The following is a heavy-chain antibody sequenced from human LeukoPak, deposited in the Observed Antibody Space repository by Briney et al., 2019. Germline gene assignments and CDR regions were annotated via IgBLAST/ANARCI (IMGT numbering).Heavy chain of an antibody. D-gene: IGHD6-13*01. CDR1: GYTFTGYY. Sequence: ASVRVSCKASGYTFTGYYMHWVRQAPGQGLEWMGWINPNSGGTNYAQKFQGRVTMTRDTSISTAYMELSRLRSDDTAVYYCAITSSGREQQLTYYFDYWGQGTLVTVPS. J-gene: IGHJ4*02. CDR2: INPNSGGT. CDR3: AITSSGREQQLTYYFDY. V-gene: IGHV1-2*02.